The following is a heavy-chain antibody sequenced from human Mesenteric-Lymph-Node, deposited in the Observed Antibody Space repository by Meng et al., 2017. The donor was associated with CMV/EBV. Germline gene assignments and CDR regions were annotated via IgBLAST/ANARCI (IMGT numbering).Heavy chain of an antibody. V-gene: IGHV4-34*01. CDR3: GREPFPNIAVYYFDS. J-gene: IGHJ4*02. CDR1: GGSFSGYY. Sequence: SETLSLTCAFYGGSFSGYYWSWIRQPPGKGLEWIGEINHSGNTNYNPSLKSRVTISVDTSTKQFSLKLTSVTAADTAMYYCGREPFPNIAVYYFDSWGQGTLVTVSS. CDR2: INHSGNT. D-gene: IGHD6-19*01.